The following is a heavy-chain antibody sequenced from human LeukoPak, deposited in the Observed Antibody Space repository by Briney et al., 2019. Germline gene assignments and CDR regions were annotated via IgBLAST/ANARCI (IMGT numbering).Heavy chain of an antibody. CDR3: AKSPLNSSGWHFDY. J-gene: IGHJ4*02. Sequence: SETLSLTCTVSGGSISSSSYYWGWIRQPPGKGLEWIGSIYYSGSTYYNPSLKSRVTISVDTSKNQFSLKLSSVTAADTAVYYCAKSPLNSSGWHFDYWGQGTLVTVSS. CDR2: IYYSGST. V-gene: IGHV4-39*07. CDR1: GGSISSSSYY. D-gene: IGHD6-19*01.